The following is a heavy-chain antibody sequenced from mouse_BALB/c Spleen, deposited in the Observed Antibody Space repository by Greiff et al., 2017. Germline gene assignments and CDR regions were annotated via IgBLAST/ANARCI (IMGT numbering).Heavy chain of an antibody. D-gene: IGHD1-2*01. V-gene: IGHV2-6-7*01. J-gene: IGHJ4*01. Sequence: QVQLKQSGPGLVAPSQSLSITCTVSGFSLTGYGVNWVRQPPGKGLEWLGMIWGDGSTDYNSALKSRLSISKDNSKSQVFLKMNSLQTDDTARYYCARDRGLLRPPMDYWGQGTSVTVSS. CDR2: IWGDGST. CDR1: GFSLTGYG. CDR3: ARDRGLLRPPMDY.